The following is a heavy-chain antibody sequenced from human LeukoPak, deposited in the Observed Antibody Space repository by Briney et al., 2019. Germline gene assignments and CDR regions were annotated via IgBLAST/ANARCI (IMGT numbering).Heavy chain of an antibody. J-gene: IGHJ6*02. CDR3: AATPAPGSYWFEYYYGMDV. CDR2: INPNSGGT. D-gene: IGHD1-26*01. Sequence: ASVKVSCKASGYTFTGYYMHWVRQAPGQGLEWMGWINPNSGGTNYAQKFQERVTITRDMSTSTAYMELSSLRSEDTAVYYCAATPAPGSYWFEYYYGMDVWGQGTTVTVSS. V-gene: IGHV1-2*02. CDR1: GYTFTGYY.